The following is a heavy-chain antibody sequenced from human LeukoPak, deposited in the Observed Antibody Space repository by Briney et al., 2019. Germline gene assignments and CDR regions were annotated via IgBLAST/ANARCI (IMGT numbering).Heavy chain of an antibody. V-gene: IGHV3-30*04. J-gene: IGHJ5*02. CDR1: GFTFSSYS. D-gene: IGHD3-10*01. CDR3: ARGYGSGSRNWFDP. CDR2: ISFDGSNK. Sequence: PGGSLRLSCAASGFTFSSYSMHWVRQAPGKGLEWVAVISFDGSNKYYADSVKGRFTISRDNSKNTLYLQMNSLGPEDTAVYYCARGYGSGSRNWFDPWGQGTLVTVSS.